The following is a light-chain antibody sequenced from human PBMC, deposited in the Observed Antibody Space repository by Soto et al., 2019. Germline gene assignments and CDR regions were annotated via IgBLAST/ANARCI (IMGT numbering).Light chain of an antibody. V-gene: IGKV1-39*01. CDR2: AAS. Sequence: DIQMTQSPSSLSASVGDRVTITCRASQSISTYLSWYQQKPGKAPKLLIYAASSLRSGVPSRFSGSGSGTDFTLTITSLQPEDFATFYCQQTYSTPLTFGGGTKVEIK. CDR1: QSISTY. J-gene: IGKJ4*01. CDR3: QQTYSTPLT.